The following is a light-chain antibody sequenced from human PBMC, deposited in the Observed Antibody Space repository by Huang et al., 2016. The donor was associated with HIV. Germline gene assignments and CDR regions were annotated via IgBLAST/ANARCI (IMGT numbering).Light chain of an antibody. CDR1: QSISTN. CDR2: GAA. V-gene: IGKV3-15*01. CDR3: QQYNNWPGFT. Sequence: VVMTQSPATLPVSPGERAPLSCRASQSISTNLAWYQQRPCQAPRRLFYGAASRAPGIPARFIGSGSGTEFTLTITSLQSEDFAVYYCQQYNNWPGFTFGPGTKVDV. J-gene: IGKJ3*01.